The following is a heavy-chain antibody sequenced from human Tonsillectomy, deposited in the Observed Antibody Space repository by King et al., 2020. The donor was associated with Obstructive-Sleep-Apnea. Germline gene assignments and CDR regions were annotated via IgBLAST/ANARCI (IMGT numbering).Heavy chain of an antibody. D-gene: IGHD4-11*01. CDR2: INPSGGSR. Sequence: QLVESGAEVKKPGASVKVSCKASGYTFTSYYMHWVRQAPGQGLEWMGIINPSGGSRSYAQKFQGRLTMTRDTSTRTVYMERSSLRSEDTAVYYCARDHRPVSTTYYYGMDVWGQGTTVTVSS. CDR1: GYTFTSYY. CDR3: ARDHRPVSTTYYYGMDV. V-gene: IGHV1-46*03. J-gene: IGHJ6*02.